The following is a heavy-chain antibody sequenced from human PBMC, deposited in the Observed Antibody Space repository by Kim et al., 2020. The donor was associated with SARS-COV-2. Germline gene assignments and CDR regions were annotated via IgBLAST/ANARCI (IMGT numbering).Heavy chain of an antibody. D-gene: IGHD6-6*01. CDR1: GGTFSSDA. CDR2: IIPIFGTA. J-gene: IGHJ3*02. Sequence: SVKVSCKASGGTFSSDAISWVRQAPGQGLEGMGGIIPIFGTANYAQKFQGRVTITADESTSTAYMELSSLRSEDTAVYYCAREYSSSSLGGVGAFDIWG. CDR3: AREYSSSSLGGVGAFDI. V-gene: IGHV1-69*13.